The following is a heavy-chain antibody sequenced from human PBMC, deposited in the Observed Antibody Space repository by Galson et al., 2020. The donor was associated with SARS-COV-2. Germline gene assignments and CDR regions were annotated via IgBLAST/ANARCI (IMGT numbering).Heavy chain of an antibody. D-gene: IGHD2-21*02. V-gene: IGHV4-34*01. Sequence: SETLSLTCAVSGVSFSGYSWSWIRQPPWKGLERLGDINSSGRTNYNPSLKSRVTISVDTSKNHFSLQLSSVPAADTAVYYCAREENFFLVVTARRLGYFDYWGRGSLASVSS. CDR1: GVSFSGYS. J-gene: IGHJ4*03. CDR2: INSSGRT. CDR3: AREENFFLVVTARRLGYFDY.